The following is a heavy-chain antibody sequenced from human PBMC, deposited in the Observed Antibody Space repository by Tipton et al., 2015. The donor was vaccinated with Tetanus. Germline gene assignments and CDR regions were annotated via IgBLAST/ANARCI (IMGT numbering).Heavy chain of an antibody. Sequence: TLSLTCIVSGGSMSGSGHYGAWVRQSPGKGLEWIGSISYSGRTYYSPSLKSRVTMPVDTSKIQFSLNLTSVTAADAAVYYCARDRGGGRVARLNWFDPWGPGTLVPVSS. V-gene: IGHV4-39*07. CDR3: ARDRGGGRVARLNWFDP. J-gene: IGHJ5*02. CDR1: GGSMSGSGHY. CDR2: ISYSGRT. D-gene: IGHD3-10*01.